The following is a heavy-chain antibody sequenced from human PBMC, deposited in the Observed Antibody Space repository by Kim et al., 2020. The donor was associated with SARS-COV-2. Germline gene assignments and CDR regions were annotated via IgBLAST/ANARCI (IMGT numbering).Heavy chain of an antibody. V-gene: IGHV3-30*04. Sequence: GGSLRLSCAASGFTFSSYAMHWVRQAPGKGLEWVAVISYDGSNKYYADSVQGRFTISRDNSKNTLYLQMNSLRAEDTAVYYCARAHQGSYYYGMDVWGQGTTVTVSS. J-gene: IGHJ6*02. CDR3: ARAHQGSYYYGMDV. CDR1: GFTFSSYA. D-gene: IGHD1-26*01. CDR2: ISYDGSNK.